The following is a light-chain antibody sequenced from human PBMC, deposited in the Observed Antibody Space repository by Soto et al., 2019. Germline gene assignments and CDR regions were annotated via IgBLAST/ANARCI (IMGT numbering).Light chain of an antibody. CDR1: ERVSSSY. CDR2: AAS. Sequence: EVVLTQSPDTLSLSPGERATLSCRASERVSSSYFAWYQQKAGQAPRLLIYAASRRAAGIPDRFSGGGSETDFTLTISRLEPEEGAVSYCQQYGASPPITFGQGTKVEIK. V-gene: IGKV3-20*01. J-gene: IGKJ2*01. CDR3: QQYGASPPIT.